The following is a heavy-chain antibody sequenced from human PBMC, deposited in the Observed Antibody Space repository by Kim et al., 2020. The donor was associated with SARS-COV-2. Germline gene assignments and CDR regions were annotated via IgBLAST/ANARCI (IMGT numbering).Heavy chain of an antibody. CDR2: IYYSGST. J-gene: IGHJ6*02. D-gene: IGHD5-18*01. V-gene: IGHV4-39*07. CDR1: GGSISSSSYY. Sequence: SETLSLTCTVSGGSISSSSYYWGWIRQPPGKGLEWIGSIYYSGSTYYNPSLKSRVTISVDTSKNQFSLKLSSVTAADTAVYYCARDFLWLTNMNYYYYYGMDVWGQGTTVTVSS. CDR3: ARDFLWLTNMNYYYYYGMDV.